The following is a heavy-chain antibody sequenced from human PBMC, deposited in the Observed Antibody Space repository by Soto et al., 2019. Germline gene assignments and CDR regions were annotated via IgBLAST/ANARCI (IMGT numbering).Heavy chain of an antibody. CDR3: ARHGGYYFDY. CDR1: GGSFSGYY. Sequence: KSSETLSLTCAVYGGSFSGYYWSWIRQPPGKGLEWIGEIGHSGGTVYNPSLKSRVTISGDSSNNQFSLKLNSVTAADTAVYYCARHGGYYFDYWGQGAPVTVSS. D-gene: IGHD3-16*01. J-gene: IGHJ4*02. V-gene: IGHV4-34*01. CDR2: IGHSGGT.